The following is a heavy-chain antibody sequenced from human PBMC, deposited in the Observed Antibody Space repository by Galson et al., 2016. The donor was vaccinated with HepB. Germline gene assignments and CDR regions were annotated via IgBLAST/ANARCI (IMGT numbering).Heavy chain of an antibody. CDR3: ATSPSRGY. CDR1: GFTFSYAW. CDR2: IKSKTDGGTA. J-gene: IGHJ4*02. V-gene: IGHV3-15*01. Sequence: SLRLSCAASGFTFSYAWMTWVRQAPGKGLEWVGLIKSKTDGGTAGYAAPVKGRFTISRDTSKHTLYLQMNSLRAEDTAVYYCATSPSRGYWGQGTLVTVSS.